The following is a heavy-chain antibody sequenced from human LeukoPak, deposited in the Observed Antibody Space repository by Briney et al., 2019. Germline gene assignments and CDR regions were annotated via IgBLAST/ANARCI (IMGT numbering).Heavy chain of an antibody. Sequence: GGSLRLSCAASGFTFDDYAMHWVRQAPGKGLEWVSGISWNSGSIGYADSVKGRFTISRDNAKNSLYLQMNSLRAEDTAVYYCATVGGSSSSSADAFDIWGQGTMVTVSS. CDR1: GFTFDDYA. V-gene: IGHV3-9*01. CDR3: ATVGGSSSSSADAFDI. D-gene: IGHD6-6*01. J-gene: IGHJ3*02. CDR2: ISWNSGSI.